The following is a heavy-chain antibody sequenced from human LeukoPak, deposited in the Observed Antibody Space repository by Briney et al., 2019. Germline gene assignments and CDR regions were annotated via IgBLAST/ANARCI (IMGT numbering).Heavy chain of an antibody. D-gene: IGHD2-21*02. V-gene: IGHV3-64D*06. J-gene: IGHJ4*02. Sequence: GGSLRLSCSASGFTFSVYAIHWVRQAPGKGLEYVSTIISNGGSTYYADSVKGRFTISRDNSKNTVSLQMSSLRAEDTALYYCVKDGLAFCGGDCYSYFDYWGQGILVTVSS. CDR2: IISNGGST. CDR3: VKDGLAFCGGDCYSYFDY. CDR1: GFTFSVYA.